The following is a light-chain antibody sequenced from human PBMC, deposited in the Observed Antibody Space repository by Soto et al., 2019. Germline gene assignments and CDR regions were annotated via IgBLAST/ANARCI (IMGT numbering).Light chain of an antibody. CDR1: QSVLYSSKNKNY. J-gene: IGKJ2*01. V-gene: IGKV4-1*01. Sequence: DIVMTQSPDSLAVSLGERATIKCKSSQSVLYSSKNKNYLAWYQQKSGQPPKVLIYWASTRESGVPDRFSGSGSGTEFTLTISSLQAEDVAVYYCQQYYNTPYTFGQGTKVDMK. CDR3: QQYYNTPYT. CDR2: WAS.